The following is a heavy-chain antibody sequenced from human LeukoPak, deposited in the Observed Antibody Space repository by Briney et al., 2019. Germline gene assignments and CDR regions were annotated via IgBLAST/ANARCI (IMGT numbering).Heavy chain of an antibody. CDR1: GDSLGRSNTY. V-gene: IGHV4-39*01. Sequence: PSETLSLTCTVSGDSLGRSNTYWGWIRQTPGKGLEWLGTILHSGYTYNSPSLKSRVTMSVDSSKTQFSLSLSSVTAADTAVYFCARHRGGGGYHYMDVWGKGTTVIVSS. D-gene: IGHD2-21*01. CDR3: ARHRGGGGYHYMDV. J-gene: IGHJ6*03. CDR2: ILHSGYT.